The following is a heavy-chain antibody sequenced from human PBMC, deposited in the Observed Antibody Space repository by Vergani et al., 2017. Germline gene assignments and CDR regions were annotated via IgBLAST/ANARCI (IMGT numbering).Heavy chain of an antibody. J-gene: IGHJ6*02. Sequence: QVQLQESGPGLVKPSETLSLTCTVSGGSISSYYWSWIRQPPGKGLEWIGYIYSTGSTNYNPSLNSRVTRSVDTSKNQFSLKLRSETAADTAVYFCARVMYRDEASTGYRLEGMDIWGQGTTVTISS. CDR2: IYSTGST. CDR3: ARVMYRDEASTGYRLEGMDI. V-gene: IGHV4-59*01. CDR1: GGSISSYY. D-gene: IGHD3-9*01.